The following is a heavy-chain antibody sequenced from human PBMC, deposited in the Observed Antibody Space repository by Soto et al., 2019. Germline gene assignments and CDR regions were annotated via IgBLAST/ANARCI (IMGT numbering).Heavy chain of an antibody. J-gene: IGHJ5*02. CDR1: GGSISSYY. CDR2: IYYSGST. V-gene: IGHV4-59*05. CDR3: ARRSSGSYYNINWFDP. Sequence: SETLSLTCTVSGGSISSYYWSWIRQPPGKGLEWIGSIYYSGSTYYNPSLKSRVTISVDTSKNQFSLKLSSVTAADTAVYYCARRSSGSYYNINWFDPWGQGTLVTVSS. D-gene: IGHD3-10*01.